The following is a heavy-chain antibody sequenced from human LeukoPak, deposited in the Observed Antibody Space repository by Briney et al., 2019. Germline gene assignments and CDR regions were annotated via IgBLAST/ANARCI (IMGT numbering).Heavy chain of an antibody. D-gene: IGHD3-10*01. J-gene: IGHJ4*02. CDR2: INHSGST. CDR1: GGSFSGYY. Sequence: SETLSLTCAVYGGSFSGYYWSWIRQPPGKGLEWIGEINHSGSTNSNPSFKSRVTISVDTSKNQFSLKLSSVTAADTAVYYCARPRGGGWFSTWGQGTLVTVSS. CDR3: ARPRGGGWFST. V-gene: IGHV4-34*01.